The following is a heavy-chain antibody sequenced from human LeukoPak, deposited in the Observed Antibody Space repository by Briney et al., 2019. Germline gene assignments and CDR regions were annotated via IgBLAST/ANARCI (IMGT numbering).Heavy chain of an antibody. V-gene: IGHV3-33*01. CDR3: ARGQPGDPIDY. Sequence: GGSLRLSCAASGFTFSSYGMHWVRQAPGKGLEWVAVIWYDGSNKYYADSVKGRFTISRDNSMNTLYLQMNSLRAEDTAVYYCARGQPGDPIDYWGQGTLVTVSS. D-gene: IGHD1-14*01. CDR1: GFTFSSYG. CDR2: IWYDGSNK. J-gene: IGHJ4*02.